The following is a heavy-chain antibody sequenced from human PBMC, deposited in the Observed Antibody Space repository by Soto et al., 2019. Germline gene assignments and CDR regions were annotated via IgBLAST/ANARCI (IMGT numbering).Heavy chain of an antibody. CDR3: ARVVELLRLLNSYYYYYMDV. D-gene: IGHD3-22*01. J-gene: IGHJ6*03. V-gene: IGHV1-18*01. CDR1: GYTFTSYG. CDR2: ISAYNGNT. Sequence: GASVKVSCKASGYTFTSYGISWVRQAPGQGLEWMGWISAYNGNTNYAQKLQGRVSMTTDTSTSTAYMELRSLRSDDTAVYYCARVVELLRLLNSYYYYYMDVWGKGTTVTVSS.